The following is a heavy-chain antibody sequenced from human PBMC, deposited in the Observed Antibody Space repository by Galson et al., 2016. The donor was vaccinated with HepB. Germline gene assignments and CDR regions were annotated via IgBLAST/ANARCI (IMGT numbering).Heavy chain of an antibody. CDR3: ARDRDMYDILTELGY. Sequence: SLRLSCAASGFIVSSTYMSWVRQAPGKGLEWVSVIYRGGSTYYADSVKGRFTISRDNSNTVYLQMNSLRAEDTAVYYCARDRDMYDILTELGYWGQGTLVTVSS. CDR1: GFIVSSTY. CDR2: IYRGGST. D-gene: IGHD3-9*01. V-gene: IGHV3-53*01. J-gene: IGHJ4*02.